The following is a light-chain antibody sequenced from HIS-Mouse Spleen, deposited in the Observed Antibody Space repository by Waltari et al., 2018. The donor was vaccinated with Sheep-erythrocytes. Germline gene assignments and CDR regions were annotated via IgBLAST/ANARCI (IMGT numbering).Light chain of an antibody. Sequence: QSALTQPRSVSGSPGPSVPLSCTGTSSAVGGYNYFSWYQQHPGKAPQLMIYDVSKRPSGVPDRFSGSKSGNTASLTISGLQAEDEADYYCCSYAGSYTFWVFGGGTKLTVL. V-gene: IGLV2-11*01. J-gene: IGLJ3*02. CDR2: DVS. CDR1: SSAVGGYNY. CDR3: CSYAGSYTFWV.